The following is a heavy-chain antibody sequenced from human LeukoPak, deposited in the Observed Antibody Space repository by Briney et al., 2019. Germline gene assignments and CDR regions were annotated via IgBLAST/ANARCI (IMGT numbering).Heavy chain of an antibody. CDR3: ARDWYSGSQGY. D-gene: IGHD1-26*01. CDR1: GCTFSSYW. J-gene: IGHJ4*02. CDR2: INTDGSTT. Sequence: GVPLRLPCAASGCTFSSYWMHWVRQAPGKGLVWVSRINTDGSTTIYADSVKGRFTISRDNAKNTLYLQMNSLRDEDTAEYYCARDWYSGSQGYWGQGTLVTVSS. V-gene: IGHV3-74*01.